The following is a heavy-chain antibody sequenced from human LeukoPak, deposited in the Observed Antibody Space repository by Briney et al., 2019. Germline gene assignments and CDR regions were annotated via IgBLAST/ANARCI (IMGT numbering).Heavy chain of an antibody. D-gene: IGHD6-19*01. CDR3: AREKVAGPNLYGMDV. J-gene: IGHJ6*02. CDR2: INPNSGGT. V-gene: IGHV1-2*02. CDR1: GYTFTGYY. Sequence: ASVTVSCKASGYTFTGYYMHWVRQAPGQGLEWMGWINPNSGGTNYAQKFQGRVTMTRDTSISTAYMELSRLRSDDTAVYYCAREKVAGPNLYGMDVWGQGTTVTVSS.